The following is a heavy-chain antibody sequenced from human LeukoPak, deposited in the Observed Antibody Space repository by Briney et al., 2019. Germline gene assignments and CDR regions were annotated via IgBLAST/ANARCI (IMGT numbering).Heavy chain of an antibody. CDR2: TKSKTDGATV. Sequence: MAGGSLRPSCAASGSSFSSAWMTWVRQPPGKGLEWVGRTKSKTDGATVDYAAHVKGRFTISRDDSINTLYLQVNSLKTEDTAMYYCIVSNYYSSGSYNFDSWGQGTLVTVSS. J-gene: IGHJ4*02. CDR3: IVSNYYSSGSYNFDS. D-gene: IGHD3-10*01. V-gene: IGHV3-15*01. CDR1: GSSFSSAW.